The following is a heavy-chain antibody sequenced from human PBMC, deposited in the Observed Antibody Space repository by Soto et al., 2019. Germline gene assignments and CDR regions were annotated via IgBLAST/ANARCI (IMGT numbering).Heavy chain of an antibody. D-gene: IGHD3-22*01. Sequence: SETLSLTCTVSGGSISSYYWSWIRQPPGKGLEWIGYIYYSGSTTYSPSLKSRVTISVDTSKNQFSLKLNSVTAADTAVYYCARLGGYYQAFDQWGQGSLVTVSS. CDR1: GGSISSYY. J-gene: IGHJ4*02. CDR2: IYYSGST. V-gene: IGHV4-59*08. CDR3: ARLGGYYQAFDQ.